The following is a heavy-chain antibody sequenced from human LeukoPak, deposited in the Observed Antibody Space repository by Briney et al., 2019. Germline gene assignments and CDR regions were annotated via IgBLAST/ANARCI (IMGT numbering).Heavy chain of an antibody. CDR1: GGAISTGTYH. CDR3: ARIAVAEDYYFDY. V-gene: IGHV4-39*01. CDR2: INHSGST. Sequence: SETLSLTCTLSGGAISTGTYHWAWIRQPPGKGLEWIGEINHSGSTNYNPSLKSRVTISVDTSKNQFSLKLRSVTAADTAVYYCARIAVAEDYYFDYWGQGTLVTVSS. D-gene: IGHD6-19*01. J-gene: IGHJ4*02.